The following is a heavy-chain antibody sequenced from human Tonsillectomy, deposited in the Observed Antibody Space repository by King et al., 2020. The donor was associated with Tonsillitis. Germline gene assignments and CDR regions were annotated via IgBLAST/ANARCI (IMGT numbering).Heavy chain of an antibody. V-gene: IGHV1-2*02. CDR3: ARDRPPYSSSVDY. J-gene: IGHJ4*02. Sequence: HVQLVESGAEVKKPGASVKVSCKASGYTFTGYYMHWVLQAPGQGLDWMGWINPNSGGTNYAQKFQGRVTMTRDTSISTPYMELSRLRSDDTAVYYCARDRPPYSSSVDYWGQGTLVTVSS. CDR1: GYTFTGYY. CDR2: INPNSGGT. D-gene: IGHD6-6*01.